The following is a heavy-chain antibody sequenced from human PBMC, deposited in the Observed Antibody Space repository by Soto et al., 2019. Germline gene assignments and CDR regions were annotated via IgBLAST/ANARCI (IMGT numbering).Heavy chain of an antibody. CDR3: ARPRLSSVGTTPIDY. V-gene: IGHV3-30-3*01. D-gene: IGHD1-1*01. J-gene: IGHJ4*02. Sequence: QVQLVESGGGVVQPGRSLRLSCAASGFSFSFSSYTMHWVRQAPGKGLAWVALISYDENNKYYADSVKGRFKTSSDNSXXTLYLQMNSQSAGDTGGYYCARPRLSSVGTTPIDYWGQGTLVTVSS. CDR2: ISYDENNK. CDR1: GFSFSFSSYT.